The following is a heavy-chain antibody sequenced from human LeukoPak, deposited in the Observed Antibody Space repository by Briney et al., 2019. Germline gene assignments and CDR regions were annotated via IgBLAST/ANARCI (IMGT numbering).Heavy chain of an antibody. V-gene: IGHV3-30*02. CDR1: GFTFSSYG. D-gene: IGHD2-2*01. CDR3: AKDGDCSSTSCYPGYFDY. Sequence: GGSLRLSCAASGFTFSSYGMHWVRQAPGKGLEWVAFIRYDGSNKYYADSVKDRFTISRDNSKNTLYLQMNSLRAEDTAVYYCAKDGDCSSTSCYPGYFDYWGQGTLVTVSS. CDR2: IRYDGSNK. J-gene: IGHJ4*02.